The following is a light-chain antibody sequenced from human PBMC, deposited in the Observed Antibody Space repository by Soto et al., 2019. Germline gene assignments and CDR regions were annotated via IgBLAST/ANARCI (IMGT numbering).Light chain of an antibody. Sequence: VLTQAPVTLYLSPGERATLSCRASQSFRGLLAWYQQKPGQAPRLLIYDAYNRATGIPPRFSGSGSGTDFTLTICRLEPEDFAVYYCQQFGTLITFCGGTKVDI. J-gene: IGKJ4*01. V-gene: IGKV3-11*01. CDR3: QQFGTLIT. CDR1: QSFRGL. CDR2: DAY.